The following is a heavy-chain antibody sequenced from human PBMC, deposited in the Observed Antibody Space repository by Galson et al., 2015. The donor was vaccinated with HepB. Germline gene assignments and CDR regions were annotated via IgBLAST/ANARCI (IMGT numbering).Heavy chain of an antibody. CDR3: ARDGYGDGPSFNY. CDR2: ISYDGSNK. Sequence: SLRLSCAASGFTFSSYAMHWVRQAPGKGLEWVAVISYDGSNKYYADSVKGRFTISRDNSKNTLYLQMNSLRAEDTAVYYCARDGYGDGPSFNYWGPGTLVTVSS. J-gene: IGHJ4*02. V-gene: IGHV3-30-3*01. CDR1: GFTFSSYA. D-gene: IGHD4-17*01.